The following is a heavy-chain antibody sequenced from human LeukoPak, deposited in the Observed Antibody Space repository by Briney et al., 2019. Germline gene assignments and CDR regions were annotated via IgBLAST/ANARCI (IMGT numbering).Heavy chain of an antibody. V-gene: IGHV4-39*01. CDR2: IYYSGST. D-gene: IGHD3-3*01. CDR1: GGSISSYY. CDR3: ARHRGGGQPTGNYDFWSGYYGL. Sequence: PSETLSLTCTVSGGSISSYYWGWIRQPPGKGLEWIGSIYYSGSTYYNPSLKSRVTISVDTSKNQFSLKLSSVAAADTAVYYCARHRGGGQPTGNYDFWSGYYGLWGQGTLVTVSS. J-gene: IGHJ4*02.